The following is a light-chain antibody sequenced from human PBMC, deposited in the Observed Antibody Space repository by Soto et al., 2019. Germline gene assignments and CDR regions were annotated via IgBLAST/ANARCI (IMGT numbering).Light chain of an antibody. CDR1: QSIGGS. CDR2: GAS. CDR3: QQYANWWA. J-gene: IGKJ1*01. V-gene: IGKV3-15*01. Sequence: EIVMTQSPATLSVSPGERATLSCRASQSIGGSLAWYQQKSGQAPRLLIYGASTRATGVPARFSGSGSGTDFTLTISSLQSEDFEVYYCQQYANWWAFGQGTKVEIK.